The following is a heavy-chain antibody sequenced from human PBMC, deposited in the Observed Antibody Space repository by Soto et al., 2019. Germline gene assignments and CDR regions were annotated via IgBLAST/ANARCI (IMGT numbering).Heavy chain of an antibody. Sequence: GGSLRLSCSASGFTFSSYAMHWVRQAPGKGLEYVSAISSNGGSTYYADSVKVRFTISRDNSKNTLYLQMSSLRAEDTAVYYCVKVLRYFDWNAFDIWGQGTMVTVSS. CDR3: VKVLRYFDWNAFDI. CDR1: GFTFSSYA. J-gene: IGHJ3*02. D-gene: IGHD3-9*01. V-gene: IGHV3-64D*06. CDR2: ISSNGGST.